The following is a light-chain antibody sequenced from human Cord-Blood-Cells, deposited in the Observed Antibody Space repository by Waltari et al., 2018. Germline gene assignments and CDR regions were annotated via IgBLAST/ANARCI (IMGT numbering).Light chain of an antibody. V-gene: IGKV1-9*01. CDR1: QGISSY. CDR2: AAS. Sequence: IQLTQSPSSLSASVGDRVTITCRASQGISSYLAWYQQKPGKAPKLLIYAASTLQCGVPSRFSGSGSGTDFTLTISSLQPEDFATYYCQQLNSYPPSITFGQGTRLEIK. CDR3: QQLNSYPPSIT. J-gene: IGKJ5*01.